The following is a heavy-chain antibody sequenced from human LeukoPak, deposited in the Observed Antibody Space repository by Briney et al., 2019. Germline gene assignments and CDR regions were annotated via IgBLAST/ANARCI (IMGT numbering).Heavy chain of an antibody. CDR3: ARDRKDIVVVPANYYYYGMDV. CDR1: GFTFSSYA. Sequence: GGSLRLSCAASGFTFSSYAMHWVRQAPGKGLEWVAVISYDGSNKYYADSVKGRFTISRDNSKNTLYLQMNSLRAEDTAVYYCARDRKDIVVVPANYYYYGMDVWGQGTTVTVSS. J-gene: IGHJ6*02. V-gene: IGHV3-30*04. CDR2: ISYDGSNK. D-gene: IGHD2-2*01.